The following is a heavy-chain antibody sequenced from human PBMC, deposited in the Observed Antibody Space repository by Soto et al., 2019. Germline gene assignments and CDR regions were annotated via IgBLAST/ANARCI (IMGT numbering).Heavy chain of an antibody. D-gene: IGHD1-26*01. CDR2: INPSAGST. Sequence: QVQLVQSGAEVMKPGASVKVSCKASGYTFTSYYLHWVRQAPGQGLEWMGVINPSAGSTKYAEKFQGRVTMSSDTSPSTVYMELRSMRSDDTAVYYCARSEWELSRFDYWGQGTLVTVSS. V-gene: IGHV1-46*01. J-gene: IGHJ4*02. CDR3: ARSEWELSRFDY. CDR1: GYTFTSYY.